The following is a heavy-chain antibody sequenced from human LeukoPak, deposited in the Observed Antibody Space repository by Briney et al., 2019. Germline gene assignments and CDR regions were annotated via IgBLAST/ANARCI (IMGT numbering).Heavy chain of an antibody. V-gene: IGHV4-39*07. CDR2: VHYSGAT. J-gene: IGHJ5*02. Sequence: SETLSLTCTVSGGSITSDAYYRGWIRQPPGKGLEWIASVHYSGATYYNPSLKSRVTISVGTSKNQFSLKLSSVTAADTAVYYCARAELPNWFDPWGQGTLVTVSS. D-gene: IGHD1-14*01. CDR1: GGSITSDAYY. CDR3: ARAELPNWFDP.